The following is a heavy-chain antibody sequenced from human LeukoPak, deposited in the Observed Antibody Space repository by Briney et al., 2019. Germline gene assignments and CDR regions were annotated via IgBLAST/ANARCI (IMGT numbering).Heavy chain of an antibody. Sequence: PAGSLTLSCAASGFTFSSYWMSWVRQAPGKGLEWVANIKQDGSQKYHVDSVKGRFTISRDNAKNSLYLQMNSLRAEDTAVYYCARLSGSGPNTVYYFDYWGQGTLVTGSS. J-gene: IGHJ4*02. CDR1: GFTFSSYW. CDR2: IKQDGSQK. CDR3: ARLSGSGPNTVYYFDY. V-gene: IGHV3-7*01. D-gene: IGHD3-10*01.